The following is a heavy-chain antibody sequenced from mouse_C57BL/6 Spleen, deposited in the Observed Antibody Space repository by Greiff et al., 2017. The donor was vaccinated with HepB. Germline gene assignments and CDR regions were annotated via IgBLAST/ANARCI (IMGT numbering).Heavy chain of an antibody. Sequence: EVKLMESGPELVKPGASVKISCKASGYSFTDYNMNWVKQSNGKSLEWIGVINPNYGTTSYNQKFKGKATLTVDQSSSTAYMQLNSLTSEDSAVYYCARWVITTASRGLYFDYWGQGTTLTVSS. D-gene: IGHD1-1*01. J-gene: IGHJ2*01. V-gene: IGHV1-39*01. CDR1: GYSFTDYN. CDR2: INPNYGTT. CDR3: ARWVITTASRGLYFDY.